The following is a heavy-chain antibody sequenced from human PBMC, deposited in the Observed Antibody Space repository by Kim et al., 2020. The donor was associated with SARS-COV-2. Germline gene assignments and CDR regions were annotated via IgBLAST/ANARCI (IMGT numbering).Heavy chain of an antibody. CDR2: IYYSGST. Sequence: SETLSLTCTVSGGSISSSSYYWGWIRQPPGKGLEWIGSIYYSGSTYYNPSLKSRVTISVDTSKNQFSLKLSSVTAADTAVYYCARDARDSSGWYGHSVVDYWGQGTLVTVSS. V-gene: IGHV4-39*07. D-gene: IGHD6-19*01. CDR1: GGSISSSSYY. J-gene: IGHJ4*02. CDR3: ARDARDSSGWYGHSVVDY.